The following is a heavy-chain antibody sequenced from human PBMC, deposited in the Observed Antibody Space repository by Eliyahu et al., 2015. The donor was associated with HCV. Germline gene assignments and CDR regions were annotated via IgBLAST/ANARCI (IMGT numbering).Heavy chain of an antibody. V-gene: IGHV4-39*07. CDR1: GGSVSSSSYY. CDR3: ARLIRSYYYYLDY. J-gene: IGHJ4*02. D-gene: IGHD1-26*01. CDR2: IYYSGST. Sequence: QLQLLESGPGLVKPSETLSLXCTVSGGSVSSSSYYWGWLRQPPGKGLEWIGSIYYSGSTYCNPSLKSRVTISVDTSKNQFSLKLTSVTAADTAVYYCARLIRSYYYYLDYWGQGTLVTVSS.